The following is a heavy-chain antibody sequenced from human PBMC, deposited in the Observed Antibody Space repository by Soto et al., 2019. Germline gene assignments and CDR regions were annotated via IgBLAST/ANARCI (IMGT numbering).Heavy chain of an antibody. CDR2: ISAYNGNT. Sequence: GASVKVSCKASGYTFTSYGISWVRQAPGQGLEWMGWISAYNGNTNYAQKLQGRVTMTTDTSTSTAYMELRSLRSDDTAVYYCARDPGIAVAGDWFDPWGQGTLVTVSS. D-gene: IGHD6-19*01. J-gene: IGHJ5*02. CDR1: GYTFTSYG. CDR3: ARDPGIAVAGDWFDP. V-gene: IGHV1-18*01.